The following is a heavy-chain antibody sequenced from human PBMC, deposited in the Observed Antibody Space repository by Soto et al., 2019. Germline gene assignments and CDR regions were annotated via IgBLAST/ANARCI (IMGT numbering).Heavy chain of an antibody. CDR2: IYPGDSKT. V-gene: IGHV5-51*01. CDR1: GYSFTSYW. J-gene: IGHJ4*02. D-gene: IGHD3-22*01. CDR3: VRPWDSSGNLQFYCEY. Sequence: GESLKISCQGSGYSFTSYWIGWVRQMPGKGLEWMGIIYPGDSKTRYSPSFQGQVTISADKSISTAYVKWSSLTASETDMYHCVRPWDSSGNLQFYCEYWGPGTQATVSA.